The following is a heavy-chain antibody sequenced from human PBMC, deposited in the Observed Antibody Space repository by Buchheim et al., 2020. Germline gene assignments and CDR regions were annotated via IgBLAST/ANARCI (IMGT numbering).Heavy chain of an antibody. D-gene: IGHD1-7*01. Sequence: QVQLVESGGGVVQPGRSLRLSCAASGFTFSSYAMHWVRQAPGKGLEWVAVISYDGSNKYYADYVKGRFTISRDNSKNTLYLQMNSLRAEDTAVYYCARDRAGTTPSYYYYGMDVWGQGTT. CDR3: ARDRAGTTPSYYYYGMDV. J-gene: IGHJ6*02. CDR1: GFTFSSYA. CDR2: ISYDGSNK. V-gene: IGHV3-30*04.